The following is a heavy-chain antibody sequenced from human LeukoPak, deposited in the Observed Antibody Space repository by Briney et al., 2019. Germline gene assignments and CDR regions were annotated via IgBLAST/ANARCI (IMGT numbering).Heavy chain of an antibody. J-gene: IGHJ5*02. CDR1: GFTFEDYG. D-gene: IGHD3-10*01. CDR3: AKDRVTMVRGVISWFDP. V-gene: IGHV3-23*01. Sequence: GGSLRLSCAASGFTFEDYGMSWVRQAPGKGLEWVSAISGSGGSTYYADSVKGRFTISRDNSKNTLYLQMNSLRAEDTAVYYCAKDRVTMVRGVISWFDPWGQGTLVTVSS. CDR2: ISGSGGST.